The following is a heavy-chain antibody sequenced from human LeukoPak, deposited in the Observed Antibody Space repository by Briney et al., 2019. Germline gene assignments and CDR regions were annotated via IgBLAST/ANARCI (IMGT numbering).Heavy chain of an antibody. J-gene: IGHJ6*02. CDR3: ARGGGLDV. Sequence: GGSLRLSCAASGFTFSIYAMNWARQAPGKGLEWVASINHNGNVNYYVDSVKGRFTISRDNAKNSLYLQMSNLRAEDTAVYFCARGGGLDVWGQGATVTVSS. CDR2: INHNGNVN. CDR1: GFTFSIYA. D-gene: IGHD3-16*01. V-gene: IGHV3-7*03.